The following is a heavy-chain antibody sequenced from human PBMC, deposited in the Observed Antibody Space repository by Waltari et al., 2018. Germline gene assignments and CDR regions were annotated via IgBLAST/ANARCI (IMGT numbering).Heavy chain of an antibody. Sequence: EVQLLESGGGLVQPGGSLRLSCAASEFTFSTYAMSGVRQAPGKGLEWVSAITNSGDSTYYADAVKGRFTISRDNSKNTLYLQMNSLRAEDTAIYYCAEDHGWLHYYWGQGTLVTVSS. V-gene: IGHV3-23*01. CDR2: ITNSGDST. CDR1: EFTFSTYA. D-gene: IGHD5-12*01. J-gene: IGHJ4*02. CDR3: AEDHGWLHYY.